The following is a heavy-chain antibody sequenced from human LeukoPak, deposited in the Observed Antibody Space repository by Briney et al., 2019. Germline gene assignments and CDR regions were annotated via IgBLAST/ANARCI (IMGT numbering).Heavy chain of an antibody. CDR2: ISSNGGST. J-gene: IGHJ4*02. Sequence: PGGSLRLSCAASGFTFSSYAMHWVRQAPGKGLEYVSAISSNGGSTYYANSVKGRFTISRDNSKSTLYLQMGSLRAEDMAVYYCARVSDGYNSDYWGQGTLVTVSS. V-gene: IGHV3-64*01. CDR1: GFTFSSYA. D-gene: IGHD5-24*01. CDR3: ARVSDGYNSDY.